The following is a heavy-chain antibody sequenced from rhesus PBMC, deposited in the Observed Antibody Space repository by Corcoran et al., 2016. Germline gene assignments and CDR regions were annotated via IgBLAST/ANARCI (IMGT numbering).Heavy chain of an antibody. CDR2: INSAGSST. D-gene: IGHD1-44*02. V-gene: IGHV3-28*02. CDR3: ARDRERSLDV. Sequence: EVQLVESGGGLGKPGGSRRLIWAASGFPARNFWMFGVGQAPGKVLDLISGINSAGSSTYSADYVKGRFTISRENAKITLYLQMESLRPEDTAVYYCARDRERSLDVWGRGVLVTVSS. CDR1: GFPARNFW. J-gene: IGHJ5-2*02.